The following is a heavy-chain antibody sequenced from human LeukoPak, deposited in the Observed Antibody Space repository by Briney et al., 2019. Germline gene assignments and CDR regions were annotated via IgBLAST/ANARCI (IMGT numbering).Heavy chain of an antibody. Sequence: ASVKVSCKASGYTVTSYGISWVRQAPGQGLELMGWMSAYNGNTNYAQKLQGRGTMTTDTSTSTAYMELRSLRCADTAVYYCARVGGTATSLCSSNSCYTGYFDYWGQETLVTVSS. CDR1: GYTVTSYG. CDR2: MSAYNGNT. J-gene: IGHJ4*02. V-gene: IGHV1-18*01. CDR3: ARVGGTATSLCSSNSCYTGYFDY. D-gene: IGHD2-2*02.